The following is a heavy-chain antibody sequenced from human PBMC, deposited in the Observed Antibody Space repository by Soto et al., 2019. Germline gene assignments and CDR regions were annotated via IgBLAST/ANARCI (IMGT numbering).Heavy chain of an antibody. V-gene: IGHV1-69*13. CDR1: GYTFTSYY. Sequence: GASVKVSCKASGYTFTSYYMHWVRQAPGQGLEWMGGIVPMFGTADYAQKFLGRVTITADDSTNSVYMEVSSLTSDDTAVYYCAKAVEIMTLDFDCWGPGTLVTVSS. J-gene: IGHJ4*02. CDR3: AKAVEIMTLDFDC. D-gene: IGHD3-16*01. CDR2: IVPMFGTA.